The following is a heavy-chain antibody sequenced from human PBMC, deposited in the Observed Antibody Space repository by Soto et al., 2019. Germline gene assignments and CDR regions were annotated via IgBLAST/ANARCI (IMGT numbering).Heavy chain of an antibody. D-gene: IGHD6-6*01. J-gene: IGHJ6*02. Sequence: ASVKVSCKASGYTFINYYIHWVRQAPGQGLEWMAIINPRGGSTSYAQKFQGRVTMTRDTSTSTVYMELSSLRSEDTAVYYCARELSIAAHPGYYYGMDVWGQGTTVTVSS. CDR3: ARELSIAAHPGYYYGMDV. CDR2: INPRGGST. CDR1: GYTFINYY. V-gene: IGHV1-46*01.